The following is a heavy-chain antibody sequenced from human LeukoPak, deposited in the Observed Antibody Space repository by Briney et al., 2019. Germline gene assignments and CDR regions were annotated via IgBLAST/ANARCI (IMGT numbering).Heavy chain of an antibody. V-gene: IGHV3-30*18. CDR1: GFTFSSYG. CDR3: AKILPDTVTADY. D-gene: IGHD4-11*01. CDR2: ISYDGSNK. Sequence: GRSLRLSCAASGFTFSSYGMYWVRQAPGKGLEWVAVISYDGSNKYYADSVKGRFTISRDNSKNTLYLQMNSLKAEDTAVYYCAKILPDTVTADYWGQGTLVTVSS. J-gene: IGHJ4*02.